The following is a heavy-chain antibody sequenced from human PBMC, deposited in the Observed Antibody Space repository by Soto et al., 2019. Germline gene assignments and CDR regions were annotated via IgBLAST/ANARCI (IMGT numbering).Heavy chain of an antibody. CDR2: IYYSGST. D-gene: IGHD6-13*01. J-gene: IGHJ5*02. V-gene: IGHV4-59*08. CDR1: GGSISSYY. Sequence: QVQLQESGPGPVKPSETLSLTCTVSGGSISSYYWSWIRQPPGKGLEWIGYIYYSGSTNYNPSLKSPVTISVDTSKNQFSLKLSSVTAADTAVYYCARSDNVAAAETNVGWFDPWGQGTLVTVSS. CDR3: ARSDNVAAAETNVGWFDP.